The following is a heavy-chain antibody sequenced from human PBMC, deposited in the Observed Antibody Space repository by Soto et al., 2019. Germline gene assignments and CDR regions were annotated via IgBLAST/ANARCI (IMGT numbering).Heavy chain of an antibody. D-gene: IGHD3-22*01. Sequence: SVKVSCKASGGTFSSYAISWVRQAPGQGLEWMGGIIPIFGTANYAQKFQGRVTITADESTSTAYMGLSSLRSEDTAVYYCARGILGDYDSSGYYYFDYWGQGTLVTVSS. CDR1: GGTFSSYA. CDR3: ARGILGDYDSSGYYYFDY. V-gene: IGHV1-69*13. CDR2: IIPIFGTA. J-gene: IGHJ4*02.